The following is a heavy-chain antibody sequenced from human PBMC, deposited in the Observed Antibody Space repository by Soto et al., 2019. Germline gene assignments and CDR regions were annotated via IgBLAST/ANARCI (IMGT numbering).Heavy chain of an antibody. Sequence: SVRGRFTISRHNGKNSLSLQMNSLRDEDTAVYYCARVPYFYESSGYSSDYYYFDYWGQGTQVTVSS. J-gene: IGHJ4*02. CDR3: ARVPYFYESSGYSSDYYYFDY. D-gene: IGHD3-22*01. V-gene: IGHV3-48*02.